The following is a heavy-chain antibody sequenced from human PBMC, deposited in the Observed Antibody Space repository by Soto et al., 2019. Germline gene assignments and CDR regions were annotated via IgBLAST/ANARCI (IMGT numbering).Heavy chain of an antibody. Sequence: SETLSLTCTVSGGSVSSDDDYWSWVRQSPGKGLEWIGYISNSGSTGYNPSLKNRLTMSVDGSKNQFTLRLTSVTAADTAVYFCAPESGFTYGYFDYWGQGTQVTVSS. CDR3: APESGFTYGYFDY. J-gene: IGHJ4*02. D-gene: IGHD5-18*01. CDR2: ISNSGST. V-gene: IGHV4-30-4*01. CDR1: GGSVSSDDDY.